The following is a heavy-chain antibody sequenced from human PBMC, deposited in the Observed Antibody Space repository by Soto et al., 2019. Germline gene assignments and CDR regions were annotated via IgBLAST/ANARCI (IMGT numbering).Heavy chain of an antibody. CDR2: FFIGGNT. CDR3: ARAGWYGSGSYCDY. J-gene: IGHJ4*02. CDR1: GGSITGGSISSTTYY. V-gene: IGHV4-39*01. Sequence: SETLSLTCTVSGGSITGGSISSTTYYWGWMRQPPGKGLEWIASFFIGGNTYYNPSLKSRVTTSVDTSKNQFSLKLSSVTAADTAVYYCARAGWYGSGSYCDYWGQGTLVTVS. D-gene: IGHD3-10*01.